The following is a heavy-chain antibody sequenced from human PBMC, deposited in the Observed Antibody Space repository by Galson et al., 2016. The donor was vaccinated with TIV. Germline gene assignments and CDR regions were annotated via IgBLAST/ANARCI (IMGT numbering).Heavy chain of an antibody. CDR1: GFIVDDNY. CDR3: ARVKGDGEYSYGAFEF. D-gene: IGHD5-18*01. CDR2: VSSSGRFL. Sequence: SLRLSCAASGFIVDDNYMTWVRQAPGKGLEWVASVSSSGRFLYYADSVKGRFTISKDNAKNSLNLQMNSLRVEDTAVYYCARVKGDGEYSYGAFEFWGQGTQVTVSS. J-gene: IGHJ4*02. V-gene: IGHV3-11*04.